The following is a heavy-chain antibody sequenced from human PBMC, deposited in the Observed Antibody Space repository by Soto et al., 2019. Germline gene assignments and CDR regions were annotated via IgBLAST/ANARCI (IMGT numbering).Heavy chain of an antibody. CDR2: ISYDGNKK. D-gene: IGHD6-19*01. Sequence: GGSLRLSCAASGFTFRVYGMHWVRQAPGKGLEWVADISYDGNKKYYTDSGKGRFPISRENSKNTLYLQMNSLRTEDTALYYCAHEAPGGWHFFDTWGQGTLVTVS. CDR3: AHEAPGGWHFFDT. J-gene: IGHJ4*02. CDR1: GFTFRVYG. V-gene: IGHV3-30*18.